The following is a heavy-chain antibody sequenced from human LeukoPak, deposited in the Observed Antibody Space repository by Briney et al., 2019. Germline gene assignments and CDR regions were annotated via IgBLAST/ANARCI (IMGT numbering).Heavy chain of an antibody. Sequence: ASVKVSXKASRYTFTSYDINWVRQAPGQGLEWIGWMNPNSGNTGYAQKFQGRVTMTRNTSVSTAYMELSSLRSEDTAVYYCARKNYGSNRWFDPWGQGTLVTVSS. J-gene: IGHJ5*02. CDR3: ARKNYGSNRWFDP. V-gene: IGHV1-8*01. D-gene: IGHD4/OR15-4a*01. CDR1: RYTFTSYD. CDR2: MNPNSGNT.